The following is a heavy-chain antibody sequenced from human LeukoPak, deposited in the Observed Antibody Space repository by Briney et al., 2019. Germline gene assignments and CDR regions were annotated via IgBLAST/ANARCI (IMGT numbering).Heavy chain of an antibody. CDR3: ATRGGDFWSGFEN. J-gene: IGHJ4*02. V-gene: IGHV1-24*01. D-gene: IGHD3-3*01. CDR2: FDPEQAKT. CDR1: GDSLTDLY. Sequence: GASVKVSCKVSGDSLTDLYIQWVRQAPGKGLECLGGFDPEQAKTIYARNFQGRVTMTEDASTDTAYMELNSLKSEDTAVYYCATRGGDFWSGFENWGQGTLVTVSS.